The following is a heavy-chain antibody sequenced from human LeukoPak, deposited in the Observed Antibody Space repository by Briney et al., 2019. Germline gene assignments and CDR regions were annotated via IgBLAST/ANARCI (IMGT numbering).Heavy chain of an antibody. CDR3: ARDLYSSGWSLLQGLDY. Sequence: GGSLRLSCAASGFTFSSYEMNWVRQAPGQGLGWVSYISSSGSTIYYADSVKGRFTISRDNAKNSLYLQMNSLRAEDTAVYYCARDLYSSGWSLLQGLDYWGQGTLVTVSS. V-gene: IGHV3-48*03. CDR1: GFTFSSYE. CDR2: ISSSGSTI. D-gene: IGHD6-19*01. J-gene: IGHJ4*02.